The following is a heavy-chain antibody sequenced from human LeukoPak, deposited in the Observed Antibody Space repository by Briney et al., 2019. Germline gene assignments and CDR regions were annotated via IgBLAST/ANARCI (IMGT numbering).Heavy chain of an antibody. V-gene: IGHV1-18*01. CDR2: ISAYNGNT. CDR3: ARDHCSGGSCLYNWFDP. J-gene: IGHJ5*02. D-gene: IGHD2-15*01. Sequence: ASVKVSCKASGYTFTSYGISWLRQAPGQGLEWMGWISAYNGNTNYAQKLQGRVTMTTDTSTSTAYMELRSLRSDDTAVYYCARDHCSGGSCLYNWFDPWGQGTLVTVSS. CDR1: GYTFTSYG.